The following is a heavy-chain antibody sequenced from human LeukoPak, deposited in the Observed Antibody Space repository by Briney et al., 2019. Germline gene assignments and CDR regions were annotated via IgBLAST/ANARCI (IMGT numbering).Heavy chain of an antibody. CDR1: GGSVTSNN. J-gene: IGHJ4*02. CDR3: ARSGASRDGYNVVY. V-gene: IGHV4-59*02. CDR2: ISYIGST. D-gene: IGHD5-24*01. Sequence: SETLSLTCNFSGGSVTSNNWCSCRQPPGKGLEYIGYISYIGSTNYNPSLKSRVTMSVDTSKDQFSLKLSSVTAADTAVYYCARSGASRDGYNVVYWRSGTLVTVSS.